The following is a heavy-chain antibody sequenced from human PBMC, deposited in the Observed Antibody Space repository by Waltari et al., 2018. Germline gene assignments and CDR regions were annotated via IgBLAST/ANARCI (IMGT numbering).Heavy chain of an antibody. CDR1: GGTFITYT. CDR2: ISPLLGTA. V-gene: IGHV1-69*08. D-gene: IGHD1-1*01. CDR3: ARDEGQLERRDGSFDI. J-gene: IGHJ3*02. Sequence: QVQLVQSGAEVKKPGSSVKVSCKASGGTFITYTMNWVRQAPGQGLEWMGRISPLLGTATYAQKFQGRVSITADESTSTAYMDLRSLRSEDTAVYYCARDEGQLERRDGSFDIWGQGTMVTVSS.